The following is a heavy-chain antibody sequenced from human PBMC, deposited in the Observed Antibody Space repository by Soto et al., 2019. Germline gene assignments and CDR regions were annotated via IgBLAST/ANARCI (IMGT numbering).Heavy chain of an antibody. V-gene: IGHV4-61*01. CDR1: GDSVSSGLYY. CDR2: IYHSGTT. D-gene: IGHD3-22*01. CDR3: ARVSFYYDTSGYAVAWFDP. Sequence: PSETLSLTCSVSGDSVSSGLYYWCWIRQPPWKGLEWIGYIYHSGTTKYNPSLKSPVTISVDTSKNQFSLKMSLLTAADTAIYYCARVSFYYDTSGYAVAWFDPWGQGXLVTVYS. J-gene: IGHJ5*02.